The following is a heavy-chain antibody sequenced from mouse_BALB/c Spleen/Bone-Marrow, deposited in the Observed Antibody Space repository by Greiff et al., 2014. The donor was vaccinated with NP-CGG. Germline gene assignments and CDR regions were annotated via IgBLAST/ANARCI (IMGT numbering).Heavy chain of an antibody. J-gene: IGHJ3*01. Sequence: DVMLVESGGGLVQPGGSLKLSCAASGFDFSSYWMSWVRQAPGKGLEWIGEINPDSSTINYTPSLKDKFIISRVNAKNTLYLQKNKVRSEDTALYYCTRLHYYGYSAYWGQGTLVTVST. CDR2: INPDSSTI. CDR1: GFDFSSYW. D-gene: IGHD1-2*01. V-gene: IGHV4-1*02. CDR3: TRLHYYGYSAY.